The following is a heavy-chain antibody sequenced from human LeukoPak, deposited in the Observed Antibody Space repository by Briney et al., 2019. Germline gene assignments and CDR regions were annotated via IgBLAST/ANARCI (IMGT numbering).Heavy chain of an antibody. CDR2: IYYRGST. D-gene: IGHD3/OR15-3a*01. J-gene: IGHJ4*02. CDR1: GGSISSSSYY. CDR3: ARDGLGIKGGSEFDY. V-gene: IGHV4-39*07. Sequence: SETLSLTCTVSGGSISSSSYYWGWIRQPPGKGLEWIGSIYYRGSTYYNPSLKSRVTISLDTSKDQFSLKLSSVTAADTAVYYCARDGLGIKGGSEFDYWGQGTLVTVSS.